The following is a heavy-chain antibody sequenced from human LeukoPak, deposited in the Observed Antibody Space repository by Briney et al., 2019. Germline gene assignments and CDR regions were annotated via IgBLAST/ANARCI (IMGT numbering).Heavy chain of an antibody. D-gene: IGHD3-22*01. CDR3: AKGPMYYYDSSAPYPEYFQH. Sequence: QTGGSLRLSCAASGFTFSSYAMSWVRQAPGKGLEWVSTLSGVGNSTYYADSVKGRFTISGDSSKNTLYLQMNSLRAEDTAVYFCAKGPMYYYDSSAPYPEYFQHWGQGTLVTVSS. V-gene: IGHV3-23*01. J-gene: IGHJ1*01. CDR1: GFTFSSYA. CDR2: LSGVGNST.